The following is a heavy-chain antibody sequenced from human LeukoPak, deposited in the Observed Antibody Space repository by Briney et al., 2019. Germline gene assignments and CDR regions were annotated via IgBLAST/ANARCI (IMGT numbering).Heavy chain of an antibody. J-gene: IGHJ4*02. CDR3: ARAVTVDY. CDR1: GFTFDDYA. V-gene: IGHV3-9*01. CDR2: ISWNSGSI. Sequence: GGSLRLSCAASGFTFDDYAMHWVRQAPGKGLEWVSGISWNSGSIGYADSVKGRFTISRDNAKNSLFLQMNSLGAEDTAVYYCARAVTVDYWGQGTLVTVSS.